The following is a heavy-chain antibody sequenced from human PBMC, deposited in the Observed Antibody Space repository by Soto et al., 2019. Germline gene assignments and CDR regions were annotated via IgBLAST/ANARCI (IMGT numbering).Heavy chain of an antibody. Sequence: PGGSLRLSCAASGFTFSSYSMNWVRQAPGKGLEWVSSISSSSSYIYYADSVKGRFTISRDNAKNSLYLRMNSLRAEDTAVYYCARGPSSWPSHFDYWGQGTLVTVSS. J-gene: IGHJ4*02. CDR1: GFTFSSYS. V-gene: IGHV3-21*01. CDR2: ISSSSSYI. D-gene: IGHD6-13*01. CDR3: ARGPSSWPSHFDY.